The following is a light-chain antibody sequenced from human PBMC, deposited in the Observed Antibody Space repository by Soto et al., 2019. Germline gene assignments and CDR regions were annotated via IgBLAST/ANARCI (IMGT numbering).Light chain of an antibody. CDR1: SSNIETNT. V-gene: IGLV1-44*01. J-gene: IGLJ2*01. Sequence: QSVLTQPPSASGTPGQRVTISCSGSSSNIETNTVDWYQHLPGTAHKVLIFNNNQRPSGVPDRFSGSKSGSSASLAISGLQSEDEADYYCAVWDDSLSGMVFGGGTTLTVL. CDR3: AVWDDSLSGMV. CDR2: NNN.